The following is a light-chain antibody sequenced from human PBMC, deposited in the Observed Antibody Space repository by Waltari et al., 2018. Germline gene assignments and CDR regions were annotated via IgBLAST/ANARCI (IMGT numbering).Light chain of an antibody. CDR1: SSDIGSYNS. CDR3: NSYTTSSTWV. Sequence: QSALTQPASVSASPGQSITISCTGTSSDIGSYNSVPLYQHLPGKAPKLIISEVRRRPSGVSNRFSGSKSGNMASLTISGLQAEDEADYYCNSYTTSSTWVFGGGTKLTVL. J-gene: IGLJ3*02. CDR2: EVR. V-gene: IGLV2-14*01.